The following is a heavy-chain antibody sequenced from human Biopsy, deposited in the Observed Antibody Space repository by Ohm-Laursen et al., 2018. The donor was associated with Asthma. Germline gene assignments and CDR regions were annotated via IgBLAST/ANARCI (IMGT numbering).Heavy chain of an antibody. D-gene: IGHD3-10*01. Sequence: TLSLTCSVSGYSISNGGYYWTWVRQRPGKGLEWIGYIYHSGTTFYNPSLKSRVSMSVDTSKNQVSLKLSSVTAADTAVYYCAREKAYGSGSLYDMDVWGHGTTVTVSS. CDR1: GYSISNGGYY. V-gene: IGHV4-31*03. CDR2: IYHSGTT. CDR3: AREKAYGSGSLYDMDV. J-gene: IGHJ6*02.